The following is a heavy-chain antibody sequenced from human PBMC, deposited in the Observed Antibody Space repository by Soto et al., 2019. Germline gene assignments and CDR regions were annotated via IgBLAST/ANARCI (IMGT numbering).Heavy chain of an antibody. D-gene: IGHD3-10*01. CDR2: IGGSDGST. V-gene: IGHV3-23*01. Sequence: EVQLLESGGGLVQPGGSLRLSCVASGFTVSSYAMNWVRQARGKGLEWVSAIGGSDGSTYYADSVKGRFTISRDNSKNTLYLQMTSLRAEDTALYYCAKGGDLWFGEFVVYWGQGTLVTVSS. CDR3: AKGGDLWFGEFVVY. CDR1: GFTVSSYA. J-gene: IGHJ4*02.